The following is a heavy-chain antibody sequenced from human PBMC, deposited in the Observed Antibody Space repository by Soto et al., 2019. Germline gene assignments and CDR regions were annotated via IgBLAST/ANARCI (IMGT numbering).Heavy chain of an antibody. J-gene: IGHJ6*02. CDR2: ISGSGGST. CDR3: ARSSPIRSPGYYGMDV. V-gene: IGHV3-23*01. D-gene: IGHD3-3*01. Sequence: PGGSLRLSCAASGFTFSTYAMSWVRQPPGKGLEWVSAISGSGGSTYYADSVKGRFTISRDNAKNSLYLQMNSLRDEDTAVYYCARSSPIRSPGYYGMDVWGQGTTVTVSS. CDR1: GFTFSTYA.